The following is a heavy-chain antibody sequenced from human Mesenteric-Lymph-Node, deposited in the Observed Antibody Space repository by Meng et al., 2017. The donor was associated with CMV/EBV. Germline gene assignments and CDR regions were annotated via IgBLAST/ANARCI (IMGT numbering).Heavy chain of an antibody. Sequence: GGSLRLSCAASGFTFDDYAMHWVRQAPGKGLEWVSGISWNSGSIGYADSVKGRLTISRDNAENSLYLQMNSLRAEDTAVYYCARSRITGEGYLDYWGQGTLVTVSS. V-gene: IGHV3-9*01. CDR1: GFTFDDYA. CDR3: ARSRITGEGYLDY. D-gene: IGHD7-27*01. J-gene: IGHJ4*02. CDR2: ISWNSGSI.